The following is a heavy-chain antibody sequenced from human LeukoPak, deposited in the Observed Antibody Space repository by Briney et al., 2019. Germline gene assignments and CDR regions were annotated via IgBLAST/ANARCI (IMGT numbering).Heavy chain of an antibody. CDR2: INSGGSST. J-gene: IGHJ4*02. Sequence: GGSLRLSCAASGFTFSPYWRHWVRQAPGKGLVWVSHINSGGSSTSYADSVKGRFTISRDNAKNTLFLQLHSLRADDTAVYYCARSFGGTYYFDYWGQGTLVTVSS. CDR1: GFTFSPYW. CDR3: ARSFGGTYYFDY. V-gene: IGHV3-74*01. D-gene: IGHD1-26*01.